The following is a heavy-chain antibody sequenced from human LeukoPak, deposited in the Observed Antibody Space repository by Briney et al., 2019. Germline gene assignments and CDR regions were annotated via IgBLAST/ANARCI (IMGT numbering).Heavy chain of an antibody. J-gene: IGHJ4*02. CDR1: GFTFSSYE. CDR2: ISSSSSTI. V-gene: IGHV3-48*01. D-gene: IGHD3-22*01. CDR3: ARGLYYYDSSGHSPFDY. Sequence: GGSLRLSCAASGFTFSSYEMNWVRQAPGKGLEWVSYISSSSSTIYYADSVKGRFTISRDNAKNSLYLQMNSLRAEDTAVYYCARGLYYYDSSGHSPFDYWGQGTLVTVSS.